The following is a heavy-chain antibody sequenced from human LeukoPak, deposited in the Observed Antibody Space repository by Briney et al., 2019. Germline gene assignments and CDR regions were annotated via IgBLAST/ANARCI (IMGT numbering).Heavy chain of an antibody. CDR2: IYYSGST. CDR3: ARHDYGGSDY. J-gene: IGHJ4*02. V-gene: IGHV4-59*08. Sequence: PSETLSLTCTVSGGSISSYYWSWIRQPPGKGLEWIGYIYYSGSTNYNPSLKSRVTISVDTSKNQFSLKLSSVTAADTAVYYCARHDYGGSDYWGQGTLVTVSS. CDR1: GGSISSYY. D-gene: IGHD4-23*01.